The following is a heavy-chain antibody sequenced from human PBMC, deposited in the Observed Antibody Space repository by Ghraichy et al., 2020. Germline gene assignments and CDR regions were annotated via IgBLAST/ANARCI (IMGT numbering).Heavy chain of an antibody. CDR2: INSDGSST. Sequence: GESLNISCAASGFTFSSYWMHWVRQAPGKGLVWVSRINSDGSSTSYADSVKGRFTISRDNAKNTLYLQMNSLRAEDTAVYYCARVSEGYDFWSGYSYYMDVWGKGTTVTVSS. CDR1: GFTFSSYW. D-gene: IGHD3-3*01. CDR3: ARVSEGYDFWSGYSYYMDV. J-gene: IGHJ6*03. V-gene: IGHV3-74*01.